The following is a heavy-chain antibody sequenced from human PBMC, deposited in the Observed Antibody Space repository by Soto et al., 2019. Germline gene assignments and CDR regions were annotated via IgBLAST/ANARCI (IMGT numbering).Heavy chain of an antibody. J-gene: IGHJ5*02. V-gene: IGHV1-69*13. Sequence: GASVKVSCKASGGTFSSYAISWVRQAPGQGLEWMGGIIPIFGTANYAQKFQGRVTITADESTSTAYMELSSLRSEDTAVYYCARDQWTTGTRYNWFDPWGQGTLVTVSS. D-gene: IGHD1-1*01. CDR2: IIPIFGTA. CDR1: GGTFSSYA. CDR3: ARDQWTTGTRYNWFDP.